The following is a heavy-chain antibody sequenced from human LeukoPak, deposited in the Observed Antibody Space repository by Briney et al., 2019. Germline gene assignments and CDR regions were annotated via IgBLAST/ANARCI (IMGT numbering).Heavy chain of an antibody. J-gene: IGHJ4*02. CDR2: ISWNSGSI. CDR1: GFTFDDYA. Sequence: SLRLSCAASGFTFDDYAMHWVRQAPGKGLEWVSGISWNSGSIGYADSVKGRFTISRDNAKNSLYLQMNSLRAEDTALYYCAKAGVVVVAAEFDYWGQGTLVTVSS. CDR3: AKAGVVVVAAEFDY. V-gene: IGHV3-9*01. D-gene: IGHD2-15*01.